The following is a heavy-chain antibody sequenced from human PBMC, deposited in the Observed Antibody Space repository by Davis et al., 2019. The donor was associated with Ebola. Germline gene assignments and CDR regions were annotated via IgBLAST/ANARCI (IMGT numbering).Heavy chain of an antibody. CDR3: ARHMHYYDSSGYGARGGFDY. D-gene: IGHD3-22*01. CDR2: INPSGGST. J-gene: IGHJ4*02. V-gene: IGHV1-46*01. CDR1: GYTFTSYY. Sequence: ASVKVSCKASGYTFTSYYMHWVRQAPGQGLEWMGIINPSGGSTSYAQKFQGRVTMTRDTSKNQFSLKLSSVTAADTAVYYCARHMHYYDSSGYGARGGFDYWGQGTLVTVSS.